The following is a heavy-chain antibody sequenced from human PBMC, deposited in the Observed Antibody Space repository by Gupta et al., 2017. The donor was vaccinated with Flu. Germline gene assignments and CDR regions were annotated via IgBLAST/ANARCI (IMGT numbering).Heavy chain of an antibody. CDR2: TYYRSKWYN. V-gene: IGHV6-1*01. Sequence: QVQLQLSGPGLLKSSQTLSLTCAISGDSVSSNSATWNWIRQSPSRGLEWLGRTYYRSKWYNDYAESVKSRLTIYADTSENQFSLQLNYVTPEDTAVYFCARVSVSGWPYFDYWGPGTLVTVSS. J-gene: IGHJ4*02. CDR3: ARVSVSGWPYFDY. CDR1: GDSVSSNSAT. D-gene: IGHD6-19*01.